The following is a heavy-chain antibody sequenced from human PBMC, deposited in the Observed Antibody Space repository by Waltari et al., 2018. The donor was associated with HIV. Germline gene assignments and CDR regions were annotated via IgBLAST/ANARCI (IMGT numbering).Heavy chain of an antibody. CDR3: ARFSGSSGDY. J-gene: IGHJ4*02. CDR1: GGSISSSSYS. Sequence: QLQLQESGPGLVKPSETLSLTCTVSGGSISSSSYSWGCVRLPPGKGLEWIGSIYYGGISYYNSSLKSRVTISVDTSKNQFSLKLSSVTAADTAVYYCARFSGSSGDYWGQGTLVTVSS. D-gene: IGHD1-26*01. V-gene: IGHV4-39*01. CDR2: IYYGGIS.